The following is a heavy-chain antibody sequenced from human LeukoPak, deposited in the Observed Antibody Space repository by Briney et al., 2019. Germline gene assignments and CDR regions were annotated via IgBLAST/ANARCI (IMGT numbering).Heavy chain of an antibody. Sequence: GGSLRLSCAPSGFTVSSNYMSWVRQAPGEGLEWVSIIYSGGTTYYADSVKGRFTISRDNSKNTLYLQVNSLRAEDTAVYYCARGTSADWSYFDYWGQGTLVTVSS. CDR3: ARGTSADWSYFDY. CDR1: GFTVSSNY. V-gene: IGHV3-66*01. D-gene: IGHD6-13*01. J-gene: IGHJ4*02. CDR2: IYSGGTT.